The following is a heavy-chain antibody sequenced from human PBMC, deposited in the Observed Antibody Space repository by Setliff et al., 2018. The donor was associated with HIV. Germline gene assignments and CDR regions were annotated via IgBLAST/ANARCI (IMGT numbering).Heavy chain of an antibody. Sequence: SETLSLTCSVSGGVSGGDMGVHDWAWIRQPPGKGLEWIGSVYYNGATDHNPSLKSRVTISVDTSNQQFSLKLSSVTAADTAVYYCARHEGYNDFLTGYFRYKWYDPWCQGTLVTVSS. V-gene: IGHV4-39*01. CDR2: VYYNGAT. J-gene: IGHJ5*02. CDR3: ARHEGYNDFLTGYFRYKWYDP. D-gene: IGHD3-9*01. CDR1: GGVSGGDMGVHD.